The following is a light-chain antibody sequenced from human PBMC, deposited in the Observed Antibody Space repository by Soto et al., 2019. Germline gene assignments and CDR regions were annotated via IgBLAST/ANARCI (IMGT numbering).Light chain of an antibody. Sequence: EIVLTQSPDTLSLSPGQRATLSCRASQSVRSDYFAWYQQKPGQAPRVIIFGVSTRATGVPDRFSGSGSGTDFTLTISRLEPDDFALYYCQQYGNSPLTFGGGTKV. J-gene: IGKJ4*01. CDR3: QQYGNSPLT. CDR1: QSVRSDY. V-gene: IGKV3-20*01. CDR2: GVS.